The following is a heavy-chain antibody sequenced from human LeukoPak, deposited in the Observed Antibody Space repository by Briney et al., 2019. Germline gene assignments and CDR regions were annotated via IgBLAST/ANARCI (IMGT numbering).Heavy chain of an antibody. Sequence: GASVKVSCKASGGTFSSYAISWVRQAPGQGLEWMGGIIPIFGTANYAQKFQGRVTITTDESTSTAYMELSSLRSEDTAVYCCARVFTVEYDSSVYFDYWGQGTLVTVSS. CDR1: GGTFSSYA. D-gene: IGHD3-22*01. J-gene: IGHJ4*02. CDR2: IIPIFGTA. CDR3: ARVFTVEYDSSVYFDY. V-gene: IGHV1-69*05.